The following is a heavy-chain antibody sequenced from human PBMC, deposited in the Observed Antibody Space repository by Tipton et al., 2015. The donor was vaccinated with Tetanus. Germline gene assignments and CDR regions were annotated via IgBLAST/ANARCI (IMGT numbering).Heavy chain of an antibody. Sequence: TLSLTCTVSGGSIGSGGNYWTWIRQPPGKGLEWIGEINHDGRTTYTSSLKSRVTILVDTSKNQFSLKVTSVTAADTAVYYCARGSRSGWYLFDYWGQGTLVTVSS. V-gene: IGHV4-31*03. CDR2: INHDGRT. CDR3: ARGSRSGWYLFDY. CDR1: GGSIGSGGNY. J-gene: IGHJ4*02. D-gene: IGHD6-19*01.